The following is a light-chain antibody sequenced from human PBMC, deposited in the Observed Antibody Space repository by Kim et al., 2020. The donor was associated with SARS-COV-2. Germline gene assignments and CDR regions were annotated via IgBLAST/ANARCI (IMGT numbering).Light chain of an antibody. CDR3: YSAADNNLVV. CDR2: KDS. V-gene: IGLV3-27*01. J-gene: IGLJ2*01. Sequence: SPGQTARITCSGDVLAKKYARWFQQKPGQAPVLVIYKDSERPSGIPERFCGSSSGTTVTLTISGAQVEDEADCYCYSAADNNLVVFGGGTQLTVL. CDR1: VLAKKY.